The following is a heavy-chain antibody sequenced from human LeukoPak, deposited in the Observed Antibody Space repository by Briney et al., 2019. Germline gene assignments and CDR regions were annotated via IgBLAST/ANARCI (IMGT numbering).Heavy chain of an antibody. CDR1: GFTVSSNY. CDR2: IYYTGYT. Sequence: PGGSLRLSCAASGFTVSSNYMSWVRQAPGKGLEWIAYIYYTGYTEYNPSLNSRVTISADTSKTQFSLILSSVTAADTAVYYCARSPGFNYGYGWFDLWGQGALVTVSS. J-gene: IGHJ5*02. CDR3: ARSPGFNYGYGWFDL. D-gene: IGHD4-17*01. V-gene: IGHV4-59*02.